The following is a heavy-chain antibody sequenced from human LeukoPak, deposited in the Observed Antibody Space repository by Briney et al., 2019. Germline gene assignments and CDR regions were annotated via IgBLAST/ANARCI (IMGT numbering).Heavy chain of an antibody. CDR3: ARLIAAAGTFYYDY. J-gene: IGHJ4*02. V-gene: IGHV3-11*04. D-gene: IGHD6-13*01. CDR2: ISSSGGTI. Sequence: GGSLRLSCAASGFTFSDYYMSWSRQAPRERREWVSDISSSGGTIYYADSLKGRFTISRDNAKNTLYLQMNSLRAEDTAVYYCARLIAAAGTFYYDYWGQGTLVSVSS. CDR1: GFTFSDYY.